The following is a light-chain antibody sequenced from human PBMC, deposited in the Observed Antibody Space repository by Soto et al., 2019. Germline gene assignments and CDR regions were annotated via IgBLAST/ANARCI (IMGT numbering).Light chain of an antibody. Sequence: QSALTQPASVSGSPGQSITISYTGTSSDVGGYNYVSWYQQHPGKAPKLMIYDVSNRPSGVSNRFSGSKSGNTASLTISGLQAEDEADYYCSSYTSSSLYVFGTGTKLTVL. J-gene: IGLJ1*01. CDR1: SSDVGGYNY. CDR3: SSYTSSSLYV. CDR2: DVS. V-gene: IGLV2-14*01.